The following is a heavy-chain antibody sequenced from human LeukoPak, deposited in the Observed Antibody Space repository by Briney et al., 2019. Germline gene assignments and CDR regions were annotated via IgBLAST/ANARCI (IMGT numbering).Heavy chain of an antibody. CDR2: IYYSGIT. V-gene: IGHV4-59*12. J-gene: IGHJ4*02. CDR3: AREGIVRTYDQ. CDR1: GDSISSYY. D-gene: IGHD1-26*01. Sequence: SETLSLTCTVSGDSISSYYWYWFRQPPGKELEWIACIYYSGITYYNPSLKSRVNISLDTSKNQFSLRLTSVTAADTAVYYCAREGIVRTYDQWGQGTLVTVSS.